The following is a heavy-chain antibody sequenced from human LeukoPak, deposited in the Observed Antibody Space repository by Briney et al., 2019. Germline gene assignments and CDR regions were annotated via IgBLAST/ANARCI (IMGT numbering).Heavy chain of an antibody. Sequence: PGGSLRLSCAASGFTFTSYAMSWVRQAPGKGLEWVSVISGSGGSTLYADSVKGRFTISRDNSKNTLYLQMSSLRAEDTAVYYCAIARGRVVATSLDYWGQGTLVTVSS. V-gene: IGHV3-23*01. CDR1: GFTFTSYA. CDR2: ISGSGGST. J-gene: IGHJ4*02. D-gene: IGHD2-15*01. CDR3: AIARGRVVATSLDY.